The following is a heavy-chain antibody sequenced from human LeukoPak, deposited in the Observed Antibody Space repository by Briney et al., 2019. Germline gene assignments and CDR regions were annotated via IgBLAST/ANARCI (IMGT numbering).Heavy chain of an antibody. Sequence: ASVKVSRKASGYTFTGYYMHWVRQAPGQGLEWMGWINPNSGGTNYAQKFQGRVTMTRDTSISTAYMELSRLRFDDTAVYYCARDGYYDSSGYYRWGQGTLVTVSS. J-gene: IGHJ4*02. CDR2: INPNSGGT. CDR1: GYTFTGYY. V-gene: IGHV1-2*02. D-gene: IGHD3-22*01. CDR3: ARDGYYDSSGYYR.